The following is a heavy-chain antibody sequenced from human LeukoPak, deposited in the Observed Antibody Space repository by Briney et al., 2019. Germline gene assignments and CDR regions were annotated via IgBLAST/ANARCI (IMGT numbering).Heavy chain of an antibody. V-gene: IGHV4-34*01. D-gene: IGHD5-24*01. Sequence: SETLSLTCAVYGGSFSGYYWSWIRQPPGKELEWIGEINHSGSTNYNPSLKSRVTISLDTSKNQFSLKLSSLTAADTAVYYCARTGPRSDGYNADYWGQGTLVVVSS. J-gene: IGHJ4*02. CDR2: INHSGST. CDR3: ARTGPRSDGYNADY. CDR1: GGSFSGYY.